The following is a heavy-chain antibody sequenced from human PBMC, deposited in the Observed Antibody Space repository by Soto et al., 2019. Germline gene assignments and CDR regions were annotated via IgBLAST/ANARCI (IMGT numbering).Heavy chain of an antibody. J-gene: IGHJ5*02. Sequence: GGSLRLSCAASGFTFSSYAMSWVRQAPGKGLEWVSAISGSGGSTYYADSVKGRFTISRDNSKNTLYLQMNSLRAEDTAVYYCAKDGYSSGWTTKNWFDPWGQGTLVTVSS. D-gene: IGHD6-19*01. CDR2: ISGSGGST. CDR1: GFTFSSYA. V-gene: IGHV3-23*01. CDR3: AKDGYSSGWTTKNWFDP.